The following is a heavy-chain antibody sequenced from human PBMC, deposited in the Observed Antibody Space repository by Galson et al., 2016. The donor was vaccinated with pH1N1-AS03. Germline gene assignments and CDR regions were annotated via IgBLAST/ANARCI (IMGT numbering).Heavy chain of an antibody. D-gene: IGHD5-24*01. Sequence: SLRLSCAASGFSLTDYYINWIRQAPGKGLEWVAHISSGGEAIFYADSVKGRFTTSMDNAKSSVYLQIHSLSADDTAVYYCATTDGYNSYFDYWGQGTLVTVSP. CDR1: GFSLTDYY. V-gene: IGHV3-11*01. CDR2: ISSGGEAI. CDR3: ATTDGYNSYFDY. J-gene: IGHJ4*02.